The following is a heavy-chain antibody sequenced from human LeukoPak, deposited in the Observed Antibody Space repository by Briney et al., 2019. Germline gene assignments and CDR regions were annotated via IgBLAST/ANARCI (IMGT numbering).Heavy chain of an antibody. V-gene: IGHV4-34*01. J-gene: IGHJ4*02. Sequence: SETLSLTCAVSGGSFSGYYWSWIRQPPGKGLEWIGEINHSGSTNYNPSLKSRVTISVDTSKNQFSLKLSSVTAADTAVYYCARMILDYDFWSGYYSFDYWGQGTLVTVSS. CDR2: INHSGST. CDR1: GGSFSGYY. D-gene: IGHD3-3*01. CDR3: ARMILDYDFWSGYYSFDY.